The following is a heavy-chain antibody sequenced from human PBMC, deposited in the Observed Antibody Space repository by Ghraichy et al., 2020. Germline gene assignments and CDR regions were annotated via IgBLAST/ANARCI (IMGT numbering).Heavy chain of an antibody. Sequence: SETLSLTCAVYGGSFSGYYWSWIRQPPGKGLEWIGEINHSGSTNYNPSLKSRVTISVNTSKNQFSLKLSSVTAADTAVYYCASVAAARVVGDNWFDPWGQETLVTVSS. CDR3: ASVAAARVVGDNWFDP. CDR2: INHSGST. CDR1: GGSFSGYY. J-gene: IGHJ5*02. D-gene: IGHD6-13*01. V-gene: IGHV4-34*01.